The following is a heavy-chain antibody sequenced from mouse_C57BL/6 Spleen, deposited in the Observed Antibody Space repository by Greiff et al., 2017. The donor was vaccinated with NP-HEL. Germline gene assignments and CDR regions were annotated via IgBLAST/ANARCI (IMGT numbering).Heavy chain of an antibody. D-gene: IGHD4-1*01. V-gene: IGHV1-82*01. CDR1: GYAFSSSW. CDR2: IYPGDGDT. Sequence: VKLQESGPELVKPGASVKISCKASGYAFSSSWMNWVKQRPGKGLEWIGRIYPGDGDTNYNGKFKGKATLTADKSSSTAYMQLSSLTSEDSAVYFCATLTGDYAMDYWGQGTSVTVSS. J-gene: IGHJ4*01. CDR3: ATLTGDYAMDY.